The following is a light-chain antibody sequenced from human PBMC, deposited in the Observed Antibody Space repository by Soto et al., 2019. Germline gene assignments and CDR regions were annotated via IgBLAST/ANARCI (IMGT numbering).Light chain of an antibody. CDR2: DAS. V-gene: IGKV3-11*01. CDR1: QCVSSY. Sequence: EIVLTQSLATLSLSPGERATLSCRASQCVSSYLAWYQHKPGQAPRLLIYDASNRATGIPARFSGSGSGTDFTLTISSLEPEDFAVYYCQQRSNCLYTFGQGTKLEIK. CDR3: QQRSNCLYT. J-gene: IGKJ2*01.